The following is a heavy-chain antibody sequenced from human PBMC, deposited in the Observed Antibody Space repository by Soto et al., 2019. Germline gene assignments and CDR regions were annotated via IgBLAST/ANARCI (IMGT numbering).Heavy chain of an antibody. D-gene: IGHD3-10*01. V-gene: IGHV3-23*01. Sequence: PGGSLRLSCAASGFTFSSYAMSWVRQAPGKGLEWVSAISGSGGSTYYADSVKGRFTISRDNAKNSLYQQMNSLRAEDTALYYCARDLWFGELSEYYFDYWGQGTLVTVSS. J-gene: IGHJ4*02. CDR2: ISGSGGST. CDR1: GFTFSSYA. CDR3: ARDLWFGELSEYYFDY.